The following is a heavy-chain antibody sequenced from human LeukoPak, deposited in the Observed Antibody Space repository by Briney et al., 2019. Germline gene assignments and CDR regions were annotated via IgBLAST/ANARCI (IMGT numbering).Heavy chain of an antibody. V-gene: IGHV3-23*01. CDR2: ISGSGGST. Sequence: GGSLRLSCAASGFTFSSYAMSWVRQAPGKGLEWVSAISGSGGSTYYADSVKGRFTISRDNSKNTLYLQMNSLRAEDTAVYYCAKDLYRSQTETTYDAFDIWGQGTMVTVSS. D-gene: IGHD4-17*01. J-gene: IGHJ3*02. CDR3: AKDLYRSQTETTYDAFDI. CDR1: GFTFSSYA.